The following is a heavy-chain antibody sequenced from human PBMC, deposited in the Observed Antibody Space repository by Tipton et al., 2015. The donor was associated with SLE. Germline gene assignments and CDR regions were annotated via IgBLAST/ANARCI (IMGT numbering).Heavy chain of an antibody. CDR2: IYYSGST. J-gene: IGHJ4*02. CDR3: ARDTIFGVAH. CDR1: GGSFSGYY. V-gene: IGHV4-34*01. Sequence: LRLSCAVYGGSFSGYYWSWIRQPPGKGLEWIGYIYYSGSTYYNPSLKSRVTISVDTSKNQFSLKLSSVTAADTAVYYCARDTIFGVAHWGQGTLVTVSS. D-gene: IGHD3-3*01.